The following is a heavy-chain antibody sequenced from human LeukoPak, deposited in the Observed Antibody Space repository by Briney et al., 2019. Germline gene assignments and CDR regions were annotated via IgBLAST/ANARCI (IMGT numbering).Heavy chain of an antibody. D-gene: IGHD2-2*01. Sequence: ASVKVSCKASGYTFSGYYMHWVRQAPGQGLEWMGWINANRGGVHHAQKFQGRVTMTRDTSTSTAYMELSRLKSDDTAVYYCARVVVVPAVYFDHWGQGALVTVSS. CDR3: ARVVVVPAVYFDH. J-gene: IGHJ4*02. CDR2: INANRGGV. CDR1: GYTFSGYY. V-gene: IGHV1-2*02.